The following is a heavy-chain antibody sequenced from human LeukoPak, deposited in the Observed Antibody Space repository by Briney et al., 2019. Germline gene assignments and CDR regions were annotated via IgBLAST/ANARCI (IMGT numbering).Heavy chain of an antibody. CDR1: GGSISSGSYY. CDR2: IYTSGST. D-gene: IGHD2-15*01. CDR3: ATRGGYCSGGSCSLGYYYYYMDV. Sequence: SETLSLTCTVSGGSISSGSYYWSRIRQPAGKGLEWIGRIYTSGSTNYNPSLKSRVTISVDTSKNQFSLKLSSVTAADTAVYYCATRGGYCSGGSCSLGYYYYYMDVWGKGTTVTVSS. V-gene: IGHV4-61*02. J-gene: IGHJ6*03.